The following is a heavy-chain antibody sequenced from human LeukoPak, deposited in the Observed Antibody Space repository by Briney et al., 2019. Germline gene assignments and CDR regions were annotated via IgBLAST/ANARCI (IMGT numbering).Heavy chain of an antibody. V-gene: IGHV4-61*02. Sequence: NPSETLSLTCTVSGASISSGSYYWTWIRQPAGKGLEWIGRLYTSGTTNYNTSLKSRFTISMDRSKNQFSLNLTSVTAADTAMYYCARGMVRGVINYWGQGTLVTVSS. CDR2: LYTSGTT. CDR1: GASISSGSYY. J-gene: IGHJ4*02. D-gene: IGHD3-10*01. CDR3: ARGMVRGVINY.